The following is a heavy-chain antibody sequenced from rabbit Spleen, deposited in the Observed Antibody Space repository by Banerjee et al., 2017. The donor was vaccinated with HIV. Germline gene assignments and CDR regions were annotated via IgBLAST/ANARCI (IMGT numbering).Heavy chain of an antibody. CDR1: GFSFSSSYY. Sequence: QEQLEESGGDLVKPEGSLTLTCTASGFSFSSSYYMCWVRQAPGKGLELIACIDVASSTGSTYYASWVNGRFSISKTSSTTVTLQMTSLTAADTATYFCARDLDAGSSSRISKYPNYFDLWGPGTLVTVS. V-gene: IGHV1S45*01. J-gene: IGHJ4*01. CDR3: ARDLDAGSSSRISKYPNYFDL. CDR2: IDVASSTGST. D-gene: IGHD4-2*01.